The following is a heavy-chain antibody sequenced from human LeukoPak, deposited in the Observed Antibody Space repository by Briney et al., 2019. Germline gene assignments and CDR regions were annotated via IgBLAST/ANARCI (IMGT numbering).Heavy chain of an antibody. D-gene: IGHD3-10*01. V-gene: IGHV4-38-2*02. CDR2: IYHSGST. CDR1: GYSISSGYY. CDR3: ASHGELLPDY. Sequence: SETPSLTCTVSGYSISSGYYWGWIRQPPGKGLEWIASIYHSGSTYYNPSLKSRVTISVDTSKNQFSLKLSSVTAADMAVYYCASHGELLPDYWGQGTLVTVSS. J-gene: IGHJ4*02.